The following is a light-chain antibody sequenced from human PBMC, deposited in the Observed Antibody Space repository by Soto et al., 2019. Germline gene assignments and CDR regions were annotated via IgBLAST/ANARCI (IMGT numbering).Light chain of an antibody. J-gene: IGKJ1*01. V-gene: IGKV3-15*01. CDR1: QSVSSN. CDR3: QQYNNWPPWT. Sequence: VLTQAPDTLSVSPGERATLSCRASQSVSSNLAWYQQKPGQAPRLLIYGASTRATGIPARFSGSGSGTEFTLTISSLQSEDFAVYYCQQYNNWPPWTFGRGTKVDI. CDR2: GAS.